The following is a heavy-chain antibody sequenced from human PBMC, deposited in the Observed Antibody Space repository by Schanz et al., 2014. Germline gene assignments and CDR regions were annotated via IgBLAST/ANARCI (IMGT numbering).Heavy chain of an antibody. CDR2: INPASGGT. D-gene: IGHD3-3*01. CDR1: GYTLTAYY. V-gene: IGHV1-2*02. J-gene: IGHJ6*02. CDR3: ASDFWSGYSHYFYGLDV. Sequence: QVQLVQSGAEVKKPGASVKVSCKASGYTLTAYYMHWVRQAPGQGLEWMGWINPASGGTNYAQKFQGRVTITRDISINTAYMELSRLRSDDSAVYYCASDFWSGYSHYFYGLDVWGQGTTVTVSS.